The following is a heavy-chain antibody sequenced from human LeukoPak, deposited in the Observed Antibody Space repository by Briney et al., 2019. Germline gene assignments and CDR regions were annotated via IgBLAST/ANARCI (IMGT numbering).Heavy chain of an antibody. V-gene: IGHV4-39*07. CDR2: IYYSGST. D-gene: IGHD2-15*01. Sequence: SETLSLTCTVSGGSINSGDYYWVWIRQPPGKGLEWIGSIYYSGSTSYNPSLKSRVTMTVDTSKNQFSLKLSSVTAADTAVYYCARHRCSGGSCYPMNWFDPWGQGTLVTVSS. J-gene: IGHJ5*02. CDR1: GGSINSGDYY. CDR3: ARHRCSGGSCYPMNWFDP.